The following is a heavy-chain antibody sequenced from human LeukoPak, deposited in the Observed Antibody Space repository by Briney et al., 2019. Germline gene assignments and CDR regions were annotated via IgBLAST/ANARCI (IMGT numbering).Heavy chain of an antibody. CDR3: AKAVMTTVTFFDY. CDR2: IKQDGSEK. J-gene: IGHJ4*02. V-gene: IGHV3-7*01. D-gene: IGHD4-17*01. CDR1: GFTFSSYW. Sequence: GGSLRLSCAASGFTFSSYWMSWVRQAPGKGLEWVANIKQDGSEKYYVDSVKGRFTISRDNAKNSLYLQMNSLRAEDTAVYYCAKAVMTTVTFFDYWGQGTLVTVSS.